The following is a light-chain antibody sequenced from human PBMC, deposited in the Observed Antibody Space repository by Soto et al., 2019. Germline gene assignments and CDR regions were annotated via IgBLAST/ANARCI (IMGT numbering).Light chain of an antibody. J-gene: IGKJ1*01. CDR1: QSVTSSF. CDR2: GAF. Sequence: EIVVTQSPGTLSLSPGERTTLSCRASQSVTSSFLAWYQQKPGQAPRLLIYGAFSRATGIPDRFSGSGSGTDFILTISRLEPEDSVVYYCQQYGSSPVTFGQGTKVEIK. CDR3: QQYGSSPVT. V-gene: IGKV3-20*01.